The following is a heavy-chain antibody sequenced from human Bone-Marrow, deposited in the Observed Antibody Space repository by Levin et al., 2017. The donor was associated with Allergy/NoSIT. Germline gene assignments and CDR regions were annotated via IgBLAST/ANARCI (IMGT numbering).Heavy chain of an antibody. Sequence: ASVKVSCKASGYTFTGYYMHWVRQAPGQGLEWMGWINPNSGGTNYAQKFQGRVTMTRDTSISTAYMELSRLRSDDTAVYYCARLKYGSGSYYPDYWGQGTLVTVSS. J-gene: IGHJ4*02. V-gene: IGHV1-2*02. D-gene: IGHD3-10*01. CDR2: INPNSGGT. CDR3: ARLKYGSGSYYPDY. CDR1: GYTFTGYY.